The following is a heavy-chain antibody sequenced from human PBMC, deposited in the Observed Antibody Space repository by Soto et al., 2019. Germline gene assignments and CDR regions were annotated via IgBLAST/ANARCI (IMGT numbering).Heavy chain of an antibody. CDR3: ARVPSPFDYYYAMDV. CDR2: IFSSGTT. D-gene: IGHD3-16*01. J-gene: IGHJ6*02. Sequence: QVQLRESGPGLVMPSQTLSLTCTVSGDSISSGNKYWSWIRQPPGKGLEWIGYIFSSGTTYYNPSLKSRLTMSLDASPNQFSLKLNSLTDADTAVYFCARVPSPFDYYYAMDVWGQGTTVTVSS. V-gene: IGHV4-30-4*01. CDR1: GDSISSGNKY.